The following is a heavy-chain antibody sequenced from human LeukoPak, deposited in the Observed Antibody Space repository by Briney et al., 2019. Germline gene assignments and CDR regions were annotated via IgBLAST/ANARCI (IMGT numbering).Heavy chain of an antibody. CDR2: IYTSGST. CDR1: GGSISSYY. CDR3: ASARTTAFMDV. D-gene: IGHD2-2*01. J-gene: IGHJ6*04. Sequence: SDTLSLTCTVSGGSISSYYWSWVRQPAGKGLEWIGRIYTSGSTNYNPSLKSRVTMSVDTSKNQFSLKLSSVTAADTAVYYCASARTTAFMDVWGKGTTVTVSS. V-gene: IGHV4-4*07.